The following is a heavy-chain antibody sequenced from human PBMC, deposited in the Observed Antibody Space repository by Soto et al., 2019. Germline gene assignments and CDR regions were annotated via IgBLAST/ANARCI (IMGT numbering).Heavy chain of an antibody. CDR2: IYYSGST. CDR1: GGSISSSSYY. V-gene: IGHV4-39*01. CDR3: ARPSSSGWTGYYFDY. Sequence: QLQLQESGPGLVKPSETLSLTCTVSGGSISSSSYYWGWIRQPPGKGLEWIGSIYYSGSTYYNPSLKGRVTISVDTSKNQFSLKLSSVTAADTAVYYCARPSSSGWTGYYFDYWGQGTLVTVSS. J-gene: IGHJ4*02. D-gene: IGHD6-19*01.